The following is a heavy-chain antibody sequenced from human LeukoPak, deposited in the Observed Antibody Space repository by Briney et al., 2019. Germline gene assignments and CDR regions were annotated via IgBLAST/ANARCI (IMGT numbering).Heavy chain of an antibody. CDR1: GFTFSSYW. D-gene: IGHD3-22*01. CDR3: AREYYYDSSGYRTHASDI. V-gene: IGHV3-74*01. J-gene: IGHJ3*02. CDR2: INTDGSST. Sequence: GGSLRLSCAASGFTFSSYWMHWVRQAPGKGLVWVSRINTDGSSTSYADSVKGRFTISRDNAKNTLYLQMNSLRAEDTAVYYCAREYYYDSSGYRTHASDIWGQGTMVTVSS.